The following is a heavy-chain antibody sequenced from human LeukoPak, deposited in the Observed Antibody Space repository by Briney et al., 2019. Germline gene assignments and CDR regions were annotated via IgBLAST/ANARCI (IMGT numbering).Heavy chain of an antibody. V-gene: IGHV3-23*01. CDR3: AKVYSSGWYDAFDI. D-gene: IGHD6-19*01. CDR1: GFTFSRYA. CDR2: VSGSGGST. J-gene: IGHJ3*02. Sequence: PGGSLRLSCAASGFTFSRYAMSWVRQAPGKGLEWVSAVSGSGGSTYYADSVKGRFTISRDNSKTTLYLQMNRLRAEDTAVYYCAKVYSSGWYDAFDIWGQGTMVTVSS.